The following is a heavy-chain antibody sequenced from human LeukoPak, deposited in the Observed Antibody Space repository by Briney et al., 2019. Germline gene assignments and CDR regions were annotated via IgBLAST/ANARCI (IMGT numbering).Heavy chain of an antibody. V-gene: IGHV3-21*01. CDR3: ASSRGGGDAAFDY. CDR2: ISSSSSYI. CDR1: GFTFSSYS. J-gene: IGHJ4*02. Sequence: GGSLRLSCAASGFTFSSYSMNWVRQAPGKGLEWVSSISSSSSYIYYADSVKGRFTISRDNAKNSLYLQMNSLRAEDTAVYYCASSRGGGDAAFDYWGQGTLVTVSS. D-gene: IGHD2-21*02.